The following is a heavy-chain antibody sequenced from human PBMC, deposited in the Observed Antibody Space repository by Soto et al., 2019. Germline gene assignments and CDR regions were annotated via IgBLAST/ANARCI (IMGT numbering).Heavy chain of an antibody. Sequence: EVQLLESGGGLVQPGGSLRLSCAASGFTFSSYAMSWVRQAPGKGLEWVSGISGNGGSTYYADSVKGRFTISRDNSKNTLYLQMNSLSAEDTAVYYCAKELLGIASADYWGQGALVTVSS. D-gene: IGHD6-13*01. CDR1: GFTFSSYA. CDR2: ISGNGGST. CDR3: AKELLGIASADY. V-gene: IGHV3-23*01. J-gene: IGHJ4*02.